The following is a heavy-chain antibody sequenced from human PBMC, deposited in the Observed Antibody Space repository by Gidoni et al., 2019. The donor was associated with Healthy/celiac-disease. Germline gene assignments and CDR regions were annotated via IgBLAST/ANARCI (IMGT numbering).Heavy chain of an antibody. CDR2: IYSGGST. Sequence: EVQLVESGGGLVQPGGSLRLSCAASGFTVSSNYMSWVRQAPGKGLEWVSVIYSGGSTYYADSVKGRFTISRDNSKNTLYLQMNSLRAEDTAVYYCARAISGWYGVYYYGMDVWGQGTTVTVSS. CDR3: ARAISGWYGVYYYGMDV. V-gene: IGHV3-66*01. D-gene: IGHD6-19*01. CDR1: GFTVSSNY. J-gene: IGHJ6*02.